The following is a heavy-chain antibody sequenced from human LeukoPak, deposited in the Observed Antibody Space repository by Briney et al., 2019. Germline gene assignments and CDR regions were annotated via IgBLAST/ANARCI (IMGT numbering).Heavy chain of an antibody. D-gene: IGHD2-2*01. J-gene: IGHJ4*02. V-gene: IGHV3-21*01. Sequence: GGSLRLSCAASGFTFSSYSMNWVRQAPGKGLEWVSSISSSSSYIYYADSVKGRFTISRDNAKNSLYLQMNSLRAEGTAVYYCARDAACSSTSCYPDYWGQGTLVTVSS. CDR3: ARDAACSSTSCYPDY. CDR1: GFTFSSYS. CDR2: ISSSSSYI.